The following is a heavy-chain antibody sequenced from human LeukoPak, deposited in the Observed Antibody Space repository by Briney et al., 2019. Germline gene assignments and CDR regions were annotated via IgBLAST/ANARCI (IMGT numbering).Heavy chain of an antibody. J-gene: IGHJ5*02. CDR1: GFTFSSYA. V-gene: IGHV3-23*01. D-gene: IGHD3-3*01. CDR2: ISGSGGST. CDR3: AKENYDFWSGYQNWFDP. Sequence: PGGSLRLSCAASGFTFSSYAMSWVRQTPGKGLEWVSAISGSGGSTYYADSVKGRFTISRDNSKNTLYLQMNSLRAEDTAVYYCAKENYDFWSGYQNWFDPWGQGTLVTVSS.